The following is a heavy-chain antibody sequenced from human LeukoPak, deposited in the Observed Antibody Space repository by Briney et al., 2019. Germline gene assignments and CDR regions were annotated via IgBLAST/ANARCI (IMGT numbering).Heavy chain of an antibody. J-gene: IGHJ3*02. Sequence: ASVKVSCKASGGTFSSYAISWVRQAPGQGLEWMGRIIPILGIANYAQKFQGRVTITADKSTSTAYMELSSLRSEDTAVYYCYIVVVTAYDAFDIWGQGTMVTVSS. V-gene: IGHV1-69*04. D-gene: IGHD2-21*02. CDR3: YIVVVTAYDAFDI. CDR1: GGTFSSYA. CDR2: IIPILGIA.